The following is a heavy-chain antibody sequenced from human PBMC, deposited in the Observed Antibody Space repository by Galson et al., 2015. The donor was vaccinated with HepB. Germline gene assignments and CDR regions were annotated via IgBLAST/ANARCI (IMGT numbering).Heavy chain of an antibody. J-gene: IGHJ5*02. V-gene: IGHV1-18*01. CDR3: ARGALVAVVDATQNNWFAP. CDR2: ISAYNQDT. CDR1: GYSFPTYS. D-gene: IGHD2-15*01. Sequence: SVKVSCKASGYSFPTYSITWVRQAPGKGLEWMGWISAYNQDTNYAQHLQGRVTMTTDTSTSTAYMELRSLRSDDTAVYYCARGALVAVVDATQNNWFAPWGQGTLITVSS.